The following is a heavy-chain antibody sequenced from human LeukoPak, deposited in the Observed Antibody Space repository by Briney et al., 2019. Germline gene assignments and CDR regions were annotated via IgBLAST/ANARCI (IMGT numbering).Heavy chain of an antibody. V-gene: IGHV4-59*01. D-gene: IGHD5-12*01. Sequence: PSETLSLTCTVSGGSISSYYWRWIRQPPGKGLEGIGYMYYSGSTNYNPSLQSRVTISVDTSKNQFSLKLSSVTAADTAVYYCARDRGHYYGMDVWGQGTTVTVSS. CDR3: ARDRGHYYGMDV. J-gene: IGHJ6*02. CDR1: GGSISSYY. CDR2: MYYSGST.